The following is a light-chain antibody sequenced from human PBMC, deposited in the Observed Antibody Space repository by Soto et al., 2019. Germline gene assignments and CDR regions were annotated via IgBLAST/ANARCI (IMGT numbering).Light chain of an antibody. CDR3: QQLYDWPLT. J-gene: IGKJ4*01. Sequence: EIVLTQSPATLSLSPGERATLSCRASQSVNKYLAWYQQKPGQAPRLLIYDASNRATGIPARFSGSGSGTDFTLTISSLEPEDFAVYYCQQLYDWPLTFGGGTKVEIK. CDR2: DAS. V-gene: IGKV3-11*01. CDR1: QSVNKY.